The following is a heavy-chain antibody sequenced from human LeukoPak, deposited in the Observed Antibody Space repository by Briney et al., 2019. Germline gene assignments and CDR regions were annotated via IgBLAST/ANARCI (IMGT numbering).Heavy chain of an antibody. V-gene: IGHV3-21*01. D-gene: IGHD5-18*01. Sequence: GGSLRLSCAASGFTFSSYSMNWVRQAPGKGLEWVSFISSSSSYIYYADSVKGRFTISRDNAKNSLYLQMNSLRAEDTAVYYCARDLRGYSYGPDYWGQGTLVTVSS. J-gene: IGHJ4*02. CDR3: ARDLRGYSYGPDY. CDR1: GFTFSSYS. CDR2: ISSSSSYI.